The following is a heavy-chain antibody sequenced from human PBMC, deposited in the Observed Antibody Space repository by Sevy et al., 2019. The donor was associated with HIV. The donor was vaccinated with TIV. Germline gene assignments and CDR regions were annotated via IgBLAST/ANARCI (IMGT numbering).Heavy chain of an antibody. V-gene: IGHV1-69*13. D-gene: IGHD2-2*01. Sequence: ASVKVSCKASGGTFSSYSISWVRQAPGQGLEWMGGITRIFGTSNYAQKFQGRVTITAAESTGTAYMERSSLRSEDTAVYYCAFGGGYQLLANYYFAMDVWGQGTTVTVSS. J-gene: IGHJ6*02. CDR2: ITRIFGTS. CDR3: AFGGGYQLLANYYFAMDV. CDR1: GGTFSSYS.